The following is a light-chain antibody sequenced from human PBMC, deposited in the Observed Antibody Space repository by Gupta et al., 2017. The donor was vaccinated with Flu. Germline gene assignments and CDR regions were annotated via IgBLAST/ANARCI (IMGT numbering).Light chain of an antibody. V-gene: IGLV2-14*01. CDR3: RSYVPSAHVV. CDR1: TTDIGTYNY. Sequence: QSALTQPASVSGSPGQSITISCTGTTTDIGTYNYVSWYVQHPGRAPKLLIHSVSNRPSGVSPRFSGSRSGNTASLTISDLRADDEADYYCRSYVPSAHVVFGGGTKLTVL. CDR2: SVS. J-gene: IGLJ2*01.